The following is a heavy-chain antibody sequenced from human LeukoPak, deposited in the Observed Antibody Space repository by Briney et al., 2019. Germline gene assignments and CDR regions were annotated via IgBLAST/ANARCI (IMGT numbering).Heavy chain of an antibody. D-gene: IGHD3-22*01. CDR3: ARVGSGYYPVEG. J-gene: IGHJ4*02. CDR1: GGSISSGSYY. CDR2: IYTSGST. V-gene: IGHV4-61*02. Sequence: PSETLSLTCTVSGGSISSGSYYWSWIRQPAGKGLEWIGCIYTSGSTNYNPSLKSRVTISVDTSKNQFSLKLSSVTAADTAVYYCARVGSGYYPVEGWGQGTLVTVSS.